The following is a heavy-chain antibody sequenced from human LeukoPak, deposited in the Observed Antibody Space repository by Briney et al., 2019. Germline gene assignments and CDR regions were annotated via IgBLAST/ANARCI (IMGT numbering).Heavy chain of an antibody. D-gene: IGHD4-17*01. V-gene: IGHV3-30*04. J-gene: IGHJ4*02. CDR2: ISYDGSNK. Sequence: GGSLRLSCAASGFTFSSYAMHWVRQAPGKGLEWVAVISYDGSNKYYADSVKGRFTISRDNSKNTLYLQMNSLKAEDTAVYYCARDRYGDYGDFDYWGQGTLVTVSS. CDR1: GFTFSSYA. CDR3: ARDRYGDYGDFDY.